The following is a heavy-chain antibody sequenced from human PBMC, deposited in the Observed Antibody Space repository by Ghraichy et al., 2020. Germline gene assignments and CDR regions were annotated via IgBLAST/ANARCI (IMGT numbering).Heavy chain of an antibody. D-gene: IGHD6-19*01. Sequence: ASVKVSCKASGYTFTAYYMHWVRQAPGQGLEWMGWIDPNSGGTSYAQKFQGRVTMTRDTSISTAYMELSRLRSDDTAVYYCARAGAVAATIVVYWGQGTLVTVAS. CDR3: ARAGAVAATIVVY. V-gene: IGHV1-2*02. J-gene: IGHJ4*02. CDR2: IDPNSGGT. CDR1: GYTFTAYY.